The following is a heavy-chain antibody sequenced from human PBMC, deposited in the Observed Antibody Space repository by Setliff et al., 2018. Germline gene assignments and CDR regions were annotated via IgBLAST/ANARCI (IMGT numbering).Heavy chain of an antibody. CDR1: GYTFRNYA. J-gene: IGHJ4*02. D-gene: IGHD5-18*01. V-gene: IGHV1-18*01. Sequence: ASVKVSCKASGYTFRNYAFAWVRQAPGQGLEWVGWISVYNGDTNYAQKFQGRVTLTTDTSTSTAYMELRSLTSDDSALYYCARAPSVELVTIRTNSWFTYWGQGTLVTV. CDR3: ARAPSVELVTIRTNSWFTY. CDR2: ISVYNGDT.